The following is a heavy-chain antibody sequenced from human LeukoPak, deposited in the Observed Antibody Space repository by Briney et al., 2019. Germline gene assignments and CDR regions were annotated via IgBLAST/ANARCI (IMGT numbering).Heavy chain of an antibody. CDR2: INTDGSST. V-gene: IGHV3-74*01. CDR3: ARDDYSNYPLDY. Sequence: PGGSLRLSCAASGFTFSSYWMHWVRQAPGKGLVWVSRINTDGSSTSYTDAVKGRFTISRDNAKNTLYLQMNSLRAEDTAVYYCARDDYSNYPLDYWGQGTLVTVSS. J-gene: IGHJ4*02. D-gene: IGHD4-11*01. CDR1: GFTFSSYW.